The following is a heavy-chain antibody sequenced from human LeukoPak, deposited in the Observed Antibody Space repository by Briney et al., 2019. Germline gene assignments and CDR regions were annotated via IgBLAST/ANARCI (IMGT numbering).Heavy chain of an antibody. CDR1: GFIFSCYG. CDR2: VSHDGSKK. Sequence: GGSLRLSCEASGFIFSCYGMHWVRQAPGKGLEWVALVSHDGSKKYCADSVKGRFTISRDNPKNTLYLQMNSLRPEDTAVYFCAKERYMLDYWGQGTLATVSS. J-gene: IGHJ4*02. CDR3: AKERYMLDY. D-gene: IGHD1-14*01. V-gene: IGHV3-30*18.